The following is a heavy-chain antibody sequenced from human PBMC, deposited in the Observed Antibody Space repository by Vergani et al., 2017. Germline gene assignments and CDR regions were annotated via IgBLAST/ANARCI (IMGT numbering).Heavy chain of an antibody. V-gene: IGHV4-59*01. CDR2: IYYSGST. Sequence: QVQLQESGPGLVKPSETLSLTCTASGGSISSYYWSWIRQPPGKGLEWIGYIYYSGSTNYNPSLKRRGTISLDTSKNQFSLKLSSVTAADTAVYYCARGSSSSWYGGLAVASYYFDYWGQGTLVTVSS. J-gene: IGHJ4*02. CDR1: GGSISSYY. D-gene: IGHD6-13*01. CDR3: ARGSSSSWYGGLAVASYYFDY.